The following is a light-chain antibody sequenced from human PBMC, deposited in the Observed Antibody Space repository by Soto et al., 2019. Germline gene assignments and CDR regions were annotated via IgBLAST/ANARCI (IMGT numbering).Light chain of an antibody. CDR1: QSIGTW. J-gene: IGKJ1*01. CDR2: KAS. V-gene: IGKV1-5*03. Sequence: DIQMSQSPSTLSASVGDRVTITCRASQSIGTWLAWYQQEPGKAPKLLIHKASSLQSGVPSRFSGSGSGTEFTLTISSLQPDDFATYYCQQYDSFSVTFGQGTKVDIK. CDR3: QQYDSFSVT.